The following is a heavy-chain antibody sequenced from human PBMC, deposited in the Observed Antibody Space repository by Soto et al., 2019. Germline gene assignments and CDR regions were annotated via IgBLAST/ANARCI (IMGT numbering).Heavy chain of an antibody. CDR3: ARDPIVVVAATYYYYGMDV. Sequence: ASVKVSCKASGGTFSSYAISWVRQAPGQVLEWMGGIIPIFGTANYAQKFQGRVTITADESTSTAYMELSSLRSEDTAVYYCARDPIVVVAATYYYYGMDVWGQGTTVTVSS. J-gene: IGHJ6*02. D-gene: IGHD2-15*01. V-gene: IGHV1-69*13. CDR2: IIPIFGTA. CDR1: GGTFSSYA.